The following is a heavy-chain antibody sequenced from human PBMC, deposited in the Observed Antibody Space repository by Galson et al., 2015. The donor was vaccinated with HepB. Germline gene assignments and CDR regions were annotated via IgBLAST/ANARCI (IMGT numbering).Heavy chain of an antibody. CDR1: GGTFSSYA. CDR2: IIPIFGTA. Sequence: SVKVSCKASGGTFSSYAISWVRQAPGQGLEWMGGIIPIFGTANYAQKFQGRVTITADESTSTAYMELSSLRSDDTAVYYCARDKAVAGNYYYYYGMDVWGQGTTVTVSS. J-gene: IGHJ6*02. D-gene: IGHD6-19*01. CDR3: ARDKAVAGNYYYYYGMDV. V-gene: IGHV1-69*13.